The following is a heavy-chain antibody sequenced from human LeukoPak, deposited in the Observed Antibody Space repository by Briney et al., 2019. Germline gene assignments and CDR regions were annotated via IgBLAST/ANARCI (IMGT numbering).Heavy chain of an antibody. CDR2: IYYSGST. CDR1: GGSISSYY. Sequence: PSETLSLTCTVSGGSISSYYWSWIRQPPGKGLEWIGYIYYSGSTNYNPSLKSRVTISVDTSKNQLSLKLSSVTAADTAVYYCAREGGYSNGYEAGYWGQGTLVTVSS. J-gene: IGHJ4*02. V-gene: IGHV4-59*01. CDR3: AREGGYSNGYEAGY. D-gene: IGHD5-18*01.